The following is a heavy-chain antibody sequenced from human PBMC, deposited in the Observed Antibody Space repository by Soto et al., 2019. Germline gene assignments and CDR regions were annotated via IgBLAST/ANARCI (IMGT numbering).Heavy chain of an antibody. CDR1: GFSFSSYS. D-gene: IGHD3-22*01. CDR3: ASVDSSGHYYFDY. V-gene: IGHV3-21*01. J-gene: IGHJ4*02. CDR2: ISSSSSFI. Sequence: GGSLRLSCAASGFSFSSYSMNWVRQAPGKGLEWVSSISSSSSFIYYAGSGKGRFTISRDNAKKSLYLQMNSLRAEDTAVYYCASVDSSGHYYFDYWGQGALVTVSS.